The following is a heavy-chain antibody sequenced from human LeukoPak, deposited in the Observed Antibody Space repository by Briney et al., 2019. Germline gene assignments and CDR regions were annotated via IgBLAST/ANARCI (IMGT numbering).Heavy chain of an antibody. CDR3: AKNAVTTVYYYYGMDV. Sequence: GRSLRPSCAASGFTFSSYGMHWVRQAPGKGLEWVAVISYDGSNKYYADSVKGRFTISRDNSKNTLYMQMNSLRAEDTAVYYCAKNAVTTVYYYYGMDVWGQGTTVTVSS. CDR2: ISYDGSNK. CDR1: GFTFSSYG. J-gene: IGHJ6*02. D-gene: IGHD4-11*01. V-gene: IGHV3-30*18.